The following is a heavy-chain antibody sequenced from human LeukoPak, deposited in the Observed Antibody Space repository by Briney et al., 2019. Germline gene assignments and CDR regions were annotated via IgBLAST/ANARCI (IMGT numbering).Heavy chain of an antibody. V-gene: IGHV1-69*13. D-gene: IGHD3-22*01. CDR2: IIPIFGTA. J-gene: IGHJ4*02. Sequence: VASVKVSCKASGGTFSSYAISWVRQAPGQGLEWMGGIIPIFGTADYAQKFQGRVTITADESTSTAYMELSSLRSEDTAVYYCARAPPGMTMMTDYWGQGTLVTVSS. CDR3: ARAPPGMTMMTDY. CDR1: GGTFSSYA.